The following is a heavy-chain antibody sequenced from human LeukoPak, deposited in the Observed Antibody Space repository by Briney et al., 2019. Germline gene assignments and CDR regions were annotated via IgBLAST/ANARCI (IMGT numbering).Heavy chain of an antibody. V-gene: IGHV3-23*01. D-gene: IGHD1-1*01. CDR1: GFTFRSYA. CDR2: IGGSGSNT. CDR3: AKARRTYYFDY. J-gene: IGHJ4*02. Sequence: HTGGSLRLSCAGSGFTFRSYAIIWVRQAPGKGLEWVSTIGGSGSNTYYADSVKGRFTISRDNSNNTVYLQMNSLRAEDTALYYCAKARRTYYFDYWGQGTLVTVSS.